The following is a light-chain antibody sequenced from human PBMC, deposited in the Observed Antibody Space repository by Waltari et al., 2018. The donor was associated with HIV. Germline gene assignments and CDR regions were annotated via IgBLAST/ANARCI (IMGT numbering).Light chain of an antibody. CDR3: HQSRSLPWT. J-gene: IGKJ1*01. CDR1: HNIGNN. CDR2: FAS. V-gene: IGKV6-21*01. Sequence: EIVLTQSPEFQSVTPQEKVTITCRASHNIGNNLHWYQQKPDQSQKLVVKFASQAVSGVPSRFSGSGSETDFTLSINSLEAEDVATYYCHQSRSLPWTFGQGTKVEIK.